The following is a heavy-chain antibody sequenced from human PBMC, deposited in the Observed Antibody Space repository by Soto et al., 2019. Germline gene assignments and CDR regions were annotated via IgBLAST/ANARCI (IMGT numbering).Heavy chain of an antibody. V-gene: IGHV3-30*18. J-gene: IGHJ5*02. CDR3: AKDLYGAGWYNYFDP. CDR1: GFTFSTPG. CDR2: ISHDGGEK. D-gene: IGHD6-19*01. Sequence: QVHLAESGGGVVQPGRSLRLSCAASGFTFSTPGMHWVRQAPGKGLEWVAMISHDGGEKFYTDSVKGRFTISRDTSKNTLYLQMDSLRPEDTAIYHCAKDLYGAGWYNYFDPWGQGTLVTVSS.